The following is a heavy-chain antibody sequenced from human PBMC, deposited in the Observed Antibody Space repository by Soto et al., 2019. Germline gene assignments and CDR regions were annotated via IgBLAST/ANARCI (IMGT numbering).Heavy chain of an antibody. CDR1: GYTFTSYG. V-gene: IGHV1-18*04. J-gene: IGHJ6*02. Sequence: ASVKVSCKASGYTFTSYGISWVRQAPGQGLEWMGWISAYNGNTNYAQKLQGRVTMTTDTSTSTAYMELRSLRSDDTAVYYCARDGYYDSSGYYVNYYYGMDVWGQGTTVTVPS. D-gene: IGHD3-22*01. CDR3: ARDGYYDSSGYYVNYYYGMDV. CDR2: ISAYNGNT.